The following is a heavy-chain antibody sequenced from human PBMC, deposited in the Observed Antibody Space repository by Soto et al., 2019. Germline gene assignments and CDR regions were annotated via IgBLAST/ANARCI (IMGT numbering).Heavy chain of an antibody. CDR1: GFTFSSYG. D-gene: IGHD3-10*01. Sequence: GGSLRLSCAASGFTFSSYGMHWVRQAPGKGLEWVAVIWYDGSNKYYADSVKGRFTISRDNSKNTLYLQMNSLRAEDTAVYYCARDRGYYGSGSASSFDYWGQGTLVTVSS. CDR3: ARDRGYYGSGSASSFDY. CDR2: IWYDGSNK. J-gene: IGHJ4*02. V-gene: IGHV3-33*01.